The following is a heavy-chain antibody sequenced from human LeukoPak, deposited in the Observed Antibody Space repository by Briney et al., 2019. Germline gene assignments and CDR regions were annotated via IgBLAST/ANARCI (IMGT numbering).Heavy chain of an antibody. V-gene: IGHV4-38-2*02. CDR1: GYSISSGYY. CDR2: IYHSGST. Sequence: SETLSLTCTVSGYSISSGYYWGWIRQPPGKGLEWIGSIYHSGSTYYNPSLKSRVTISVDTSKNQFSLKLSSVTAADTAVYYCARDLLWFGELLPGSWFDPWGQGTLVTVSS. CDR3: ARDLLWFGELLPGSWFDP. J-gene: IGHJ5*02. D-gene: IGHD3-10*01.